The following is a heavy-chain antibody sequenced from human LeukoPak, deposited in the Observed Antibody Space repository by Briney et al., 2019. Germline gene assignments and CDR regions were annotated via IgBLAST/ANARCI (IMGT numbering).Heavy chain of an antibody. J-gene: IGHJ5*02. CDR2: ISSSSSYI. CDR1: GFTFSNYA. V-gene: IGHV3-21*01. CDR3: TGKNWFDP. Sequence: GGSPRLSCAASGFTFSNYAISWVRQAPGKGLEWVSSISSSSSYIYYADSVKGRFTISRDNAKNSLYLQMNSLRAEDTAVYYCTGKNWFDPWGQGTLVTVSS.